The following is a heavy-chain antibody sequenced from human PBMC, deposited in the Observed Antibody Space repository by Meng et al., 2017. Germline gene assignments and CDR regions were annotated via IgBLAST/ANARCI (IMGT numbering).Heavy chain of an antibody. J-gene: IGHJ4*02. Sequence: GESLKISCKGSGFTFSSYSMNWVRQAPGKGLEWVSSISSSSSYIYYADSVKGRFTISRDNAKNSLYLQMNSLRAEDTAVYYCARDQVGLGYCSSTSCYEFDYWGQGTLVTVSS. V-gene: IGHV3-21*01. CDR1: GFTFSSYS. CDR3: ARDQVGLGYCSSTSCYEFDY. D-gene: IGHD2-2*01. CDR2: ISSSSSYI.